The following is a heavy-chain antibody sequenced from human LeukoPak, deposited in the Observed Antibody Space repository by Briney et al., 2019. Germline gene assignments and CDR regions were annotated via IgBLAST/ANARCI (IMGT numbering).Heavy chain of an antibody. Sequence: SQTLSLTCVISGASVSSNSATLNWIRQSPPRGLEWLGRTYYKPNWYNDYAVFVKSRITINPDTSKNQFSLQLNSVTPEDTAVYYCVHYNWNYSPVWGKGTTVTVSS. CDR3: VHYNWNYSPV. V-gene: IGHV6-1*01. CDR2: TYYKPNWYN. J-gene: IGHJ6*04. CDR1: GASVSSNSAT. D-gene: IGHD1-7*01.